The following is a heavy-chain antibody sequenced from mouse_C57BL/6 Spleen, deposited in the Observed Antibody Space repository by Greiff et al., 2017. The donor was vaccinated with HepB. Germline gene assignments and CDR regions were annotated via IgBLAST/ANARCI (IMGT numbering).Heavy chain of an antibody. D-gene: IGHD1-1*01. J-gene: IGHJ2*01. V-gene: IGHV1-78*01. Sequence: VQLQQSDAELVKPGASVKISCKVSGYTFTDHTIHWMKQRPEQGLEWIGYIYPRDGSTKYNEKFKGKATLTADKSSSTAYMQLNSLTSEDSAVYSCARPSPIYYYGSSYFDYWGQGTTLTVSS. CDR3: ARPSPIYYYGSSYFDY. CDR2: IYPRDGST. CDR1: GYTFTDHT.